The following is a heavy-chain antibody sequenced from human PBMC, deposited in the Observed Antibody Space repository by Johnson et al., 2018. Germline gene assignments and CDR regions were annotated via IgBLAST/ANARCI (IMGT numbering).Heavy chain of an antibody. CDR2: INHSGST. V-gene: IGHV4-34*01. CDR3: ATGIRGSRGWSQH. D-gene: IGHD6-19*01. Sequence: QVQLQQWGAGLLKPSETLSLTCAVYGGSFSGYYWTWIRQPPGKGLEWIGEINHSGSTNYNPSLKSRVTIAVDMSKNQFSRKLSSGTAADTAVYYCATGIRGSRGWSQHWGQGTLVTVSS. J-gene: IGHJ1*01. CDR1: GGSFSGYY.